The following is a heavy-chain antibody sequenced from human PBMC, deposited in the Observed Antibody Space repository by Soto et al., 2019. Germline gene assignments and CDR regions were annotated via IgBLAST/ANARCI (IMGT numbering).Heavy chain of an antibody. CDR1: GFTFSSYS. CDR2: ISSSSSYI. D-gene: IGHD2-2*01. J-gene: IGHJ4*02. CDR3: ASGDIVVVPAAITFDY. V-gene: IGHV3-21*01. Sequence: GGSLRLSCAASGFTFSSYSMNWVRQAPGKGLEWVSSISSSSSYIYYADSVKGRFTISRDNAKNSLYLQMNSLRAEDTAVYYCASGDIVVVPAAITFDYWGQGTLVTVSS.